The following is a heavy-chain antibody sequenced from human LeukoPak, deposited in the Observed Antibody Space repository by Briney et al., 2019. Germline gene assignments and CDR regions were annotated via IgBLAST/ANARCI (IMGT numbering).Heavy chain of an antibody. CDR2: ISSSSSYI. J-gene: IGHJ4*02. D-gene: IGHD6-19*01. CDR3: ARWGYSSGWVDY. V-gene: IGHV3-21*01. CDR1: GFTFSSYS. Sequence: GGSLRLSCAASGFTFSSYSMNWVRQAPGKGLEWVSSISSSSSYIYYADSVKGRFTISRDNAKNSLYLQMNSLRAEDTAVYYCARWGYSSGWVDYWGQGTLVTVSS.